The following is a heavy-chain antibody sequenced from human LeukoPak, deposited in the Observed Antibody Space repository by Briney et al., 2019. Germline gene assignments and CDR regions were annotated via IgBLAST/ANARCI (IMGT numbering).Heavy chain of an antibody. CDR1: GFTFSNYW. CDR2: INSDGSTT. Sequence: PGGSLRLSCAASGFTFSNYWVHWVRQAPGKGLVWVSRINSDGSTTTYADSVKGRFTISRDNAKNTLYLQMNSLRAEDTAVYYCARSRVEMATSLLDYWGQGTLVTVSS. CDR3: ARSRVEMATSLLDY. J-gene: IGHJ4*02. D-gene: IGHD5-24*01. V-gene: IGHV3-74*01.